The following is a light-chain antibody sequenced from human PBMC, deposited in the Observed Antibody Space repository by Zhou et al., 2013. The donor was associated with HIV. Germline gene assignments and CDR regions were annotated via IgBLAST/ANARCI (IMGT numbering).Light chain of an antibody. Sequence: DIVLTQSPGTLSLSPGERATLSCRASQSVSSSYLAWYQQKPGQAPRLLIYGASSRATGIPDRFSGSGSGTDFTLTISRLEPEDFAVYYCQQYGSSPRTFGRRGPSVEIK. CDR3: QQYGSSPRT. CDR1: QSVSSSY. V-gene: IGKV3-20*01. J-gene: IGKJ2*01. CDR2: GAS.